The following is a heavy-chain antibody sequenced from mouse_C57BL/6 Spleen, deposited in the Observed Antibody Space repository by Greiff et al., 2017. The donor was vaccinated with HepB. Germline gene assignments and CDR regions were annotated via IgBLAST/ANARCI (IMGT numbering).Heavy chain of an antibody. V-gene: IGHV1-61*01. Sequence: QVHVKQPGAELVRPGSSVKLSCKASGYTFTSYWMDWVKQRPGQGLEWIGNIYPSDSETHYNQKFKDKATLTVDKSSSTAYMQLSSLTSEDSAVYYCAQLGRGENAMDYWGQGTSVTVSS. CDR2: IYPSDSET. CDR3: AQLGRGENAMDY. CDR1: GYTFTSYW. J-gene: IGHJ4*01. D-gene: IGHD4-1*02.